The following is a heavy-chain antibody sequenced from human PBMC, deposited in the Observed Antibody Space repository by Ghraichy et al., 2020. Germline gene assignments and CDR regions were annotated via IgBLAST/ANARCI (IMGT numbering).Heavy chain of an antibody. CDR2: ISGSGGST. D-gene: IGHD2-2*01. V-gene: IGHV3-23*01. Sequence: GGSLRLSCAASGFTFSSYAMTWVRQAPGKGLEWVSAISGSGGSTYYADSVKGRFTISRDNSKNTLYLQMNSLRAEDTAVYYCAKGYCSSTSCQFYYWGQGTLVTVSS. CDR3: AKGYCSSTSCQFYY. CDR1: GFTFSSYA. J-gene: IGHJ4*02.